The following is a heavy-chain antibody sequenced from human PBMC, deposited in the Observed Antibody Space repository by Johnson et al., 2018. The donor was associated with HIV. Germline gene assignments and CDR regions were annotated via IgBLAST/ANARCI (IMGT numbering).Heavy chain of an antibody. V-gene: IGHV3-9*01. CDR3: ARDIMADTALDPGFAFDI. CDR2: ISWFRGTI. J-gene: IGHJ3*02. D-gene: IGHD5-18*01. CDR1: GFTFDDYA. Sequence: VQLVESGGGVVQPGRSLRLSCEASGFTFDDYAMHWVRQAPGKGLEWVSGISWFRGTIGYAASVKGRFTISKDNAKNSLYLQMNSLRAEDTAVYYCARDIMADTALDPGFAFDIWGQGTMVTVSS.